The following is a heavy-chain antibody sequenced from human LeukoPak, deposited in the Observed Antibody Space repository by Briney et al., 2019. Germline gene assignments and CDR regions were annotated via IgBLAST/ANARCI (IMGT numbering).Heavy chain of an antibody. V-gene: IGHV3-53*01. Sequence: GGSLRLSCAASGFTVSSNYMTWVRQAPGKGLEWVSVIYSGGSTYYADSVKGRFTISRDNAKNTLYLQMNSLRAEDTAVYYCARTSAARYAFDIWGQGTMVTVSS. J-gene: IGHJ3*02. CDR2: IYSGGST. D-gene: IGHD6-6*01. CDR1: GFTVSSNY. CDR3: ARTSAARYAFDI.